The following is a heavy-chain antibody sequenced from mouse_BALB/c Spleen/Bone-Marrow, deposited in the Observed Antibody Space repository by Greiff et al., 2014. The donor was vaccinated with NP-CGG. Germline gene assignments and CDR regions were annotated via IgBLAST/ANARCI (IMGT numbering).Heavy chain of an antibody. CDR2: IYPGDGDT. J-gene: IGHJ2*01. D-gene: IGHD1-2*01. CDR1: GYAFSAYW. V-gene: IGHV1-80*01. CDR3: TRSTATFDY. Sequence: QVQLQQSGAELVRPGSSVKSSCKASGYAFSAYWMNWVKQRPGQGLEWIGQIYPGDGDTNYNGKFKGKATLTADKSSSTAYMQLSSLTSEDSAVYFCTRSTATFDYWGQGTTLTVSS.